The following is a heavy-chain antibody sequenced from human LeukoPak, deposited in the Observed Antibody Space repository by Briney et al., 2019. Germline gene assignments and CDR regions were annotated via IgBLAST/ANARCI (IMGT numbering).Heavy chain of an antibody. D-gene: IGHD2-2*01. CDR3: ARGGGLGYCSSVSCRTFES. J-gene: IGHJ4*02. CDR1: GGAISTYY. Sequence: PSETLSLTCTVAGGAISTYYWTWIRRPPGKRLEWIGYSYGGDGTKYNPSLQSRVTILADSSKNQLSLRLSSVTAADTAIYYCARGGGLGYCSSVSCRTFESWGQGTLVTVSS. CDR2: SYGGDGT. V-gene: IGHV4-4*09.